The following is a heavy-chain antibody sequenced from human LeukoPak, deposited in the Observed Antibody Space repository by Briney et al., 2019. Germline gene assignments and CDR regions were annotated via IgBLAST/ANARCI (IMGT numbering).Heavy chain of an antibody. CDR1: GGSFSGYY. D-gene: IGHD1-26*01. CDR3: ARVGATAHYYFDY. CDR2: INHGGST. V-gene: IGHV4-34*01. J-gene: IGHJ4*02. Sequence: SETLSLTCAVYGGSFSGYYWSWIRQPPGKGLEWIGEINHGGSTNYNPSLKSRVTISVDTSKNQFSLKLSSVTAADTAVYYCARVGATAHYYFDYWGQGTLVTVSS.